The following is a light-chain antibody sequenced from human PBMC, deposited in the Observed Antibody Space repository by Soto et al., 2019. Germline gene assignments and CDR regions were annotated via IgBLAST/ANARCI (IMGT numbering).Light chain of an antibody. V-gene: IGKV3-15*01. J-gene: IGKJ4*01. CDR1: QSVTYN. CDR2: GAF. CDR3: QQYKNWPPLT. Sequence: EIVMTQSPATLSVSPGKTATLSCRASQSVTYNLAWYQQKPGQGPRLLIYGAFTRATGIPAGFSGSGSGTEFTLTISSLQSEDFAVYYCQQYKNWPPLTFGGGTKVEIK.